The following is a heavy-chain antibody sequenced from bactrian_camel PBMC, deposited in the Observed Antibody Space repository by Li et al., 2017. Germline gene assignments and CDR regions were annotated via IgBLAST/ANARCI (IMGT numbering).Heavy chain of an antibody. CDR2: IYTNGVPT. CDR1: GDAYNGRC. Sequence: HVQLVESGGGSVQAGGSLRLSCSASGDAYNGRCMGWFRQAPGKEREWVAFIYTNGVPTYYADSVKGRFTISEDKGRNTVYLQMNSLKPEDTAMYSCAATRQFAGSNCPRLPFSYWGQGTQVTVS. D-gene: IGHD1*01. J-gene: IGHJ4*01. CDR3: AATRQFAGSNCPRLPFSY. V-gene: IGHV3-3*01.